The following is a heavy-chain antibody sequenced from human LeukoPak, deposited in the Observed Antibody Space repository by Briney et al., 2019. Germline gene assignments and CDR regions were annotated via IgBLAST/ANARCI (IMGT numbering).Heavy chain of an antibody. D-gene: IGHD1-1*01. V-gene: IGHV3-23*01. CDR2: IGDNGGDT. J-gene: IGHJ4*02. CDR3: GRDWKLDY. Sequence: GGSLRLSCAASGFTFNNYAMSWVRQAPGKGLEWVSAIGDNGGDTKYAVSVKGRFTISRDNSRSALYLQMNTLRVEDTAIYYCGRDWKLDYWGQGTPVTVSS. CDR1: GFTFNNYA.